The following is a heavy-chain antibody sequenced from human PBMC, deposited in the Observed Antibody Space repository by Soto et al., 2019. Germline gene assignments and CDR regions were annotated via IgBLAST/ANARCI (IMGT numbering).Heavy chain of an antibody. CDR3: ARGEQYSGRIFDY. J-gene: IGHJ4*01. Sequence: HSHTLSLTCAITGDSVSSNSAGWSWVRQSPSRGLEWLGRTYYRSKWYYEYAVSVRGRITINPDTSKNQYSLQLNSVTPEDTAVYFCARGEQYSGRIFDYWGQGTLVTVSS. CDR2: TYYRSKWYY. CDR1: GDSVSSNSAG. D-gene: IGHD1-26*01. V-gene: IGHV6-1*01.